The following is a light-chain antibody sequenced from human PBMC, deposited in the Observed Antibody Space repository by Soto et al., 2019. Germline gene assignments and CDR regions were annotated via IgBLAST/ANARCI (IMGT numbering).Light chain of an antibody. CDR3: QQYNNWPREFT. V-gene: IGKV3-15*01. Sequence: EIVMTQSPATLSVSPGHRPTLSYRAIQSVSSNLAWYQQKPGLAPRLLXHGASTRATGIPARFSGSGSGTEFTLTISSLQSEDFAVYYCQQYNNWPREFTFGPGTKVDIK. J-gene: IGKJ3*01. CDR1: QSVSSN. CDR2: GAS.